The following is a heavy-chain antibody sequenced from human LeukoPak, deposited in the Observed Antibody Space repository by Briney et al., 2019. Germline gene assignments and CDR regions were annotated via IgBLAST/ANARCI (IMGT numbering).Heavy chain of an antibody. J-gene: IGHJ4*02. CDR2: IREDGSQK. CDR3: ARAGDSYEPVDY. CDR1: GFTFSSSW. V-gene: IGHV3-7*01. Sequence: GGSLRLSCVASGFTFSSSWMTWVRQAPGKGLEWVASIREDGSQKTAVDSVRGRFTISRDNAKNSLYLQMNSLRAEDTAVYYCARAGDSYEPVDYWGQGTLVTVSS. D-gene: IGHD5-18*01.